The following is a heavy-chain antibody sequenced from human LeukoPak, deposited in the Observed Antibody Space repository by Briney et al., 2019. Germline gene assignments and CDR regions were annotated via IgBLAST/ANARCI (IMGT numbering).Heavy chain of an antibody. D-gene: IGHD6-19*01. Sequence: SVKVSCKASGGTFSSYAISWVRQAPGQGLEWMGGIIPIFGTANYAQKFQGRVTITADESTSTAYMELSSLRSEDTAVYYCARVNSSGSPVDYWGQGTLVTVSS. J-gene: IGHJ4*02. CDR1: GGTFSSYA. V-gene: IGHV1-69*13. CDR2: IIPIFGTA. CDR3: ARVNSSGSPVDY.